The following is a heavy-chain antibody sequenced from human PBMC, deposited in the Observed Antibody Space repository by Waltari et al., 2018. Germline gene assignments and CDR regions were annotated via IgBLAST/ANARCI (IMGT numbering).Heavy chain of an antibody. CDR2: ISSSGSTI. J-gene: IGHJ6*03. CDR3: ASRRSSSRKGYYYYYMDV. CDR1: GFTFSDYY. D-gene: IGHD6-6*01. Sequence: QVQLVESGGGLVKPGGSLRLSCAASGFTFSDYYTNWIRQAPGKGLEWVSYISSSGSTIYYAASVKGRFTISRDNAKNSLYLQMNSLRAEDTAVYYCASRRSSSRKGYYYYYMDVWGKGTTVTISS. V-gene: IGHV3-11*04.